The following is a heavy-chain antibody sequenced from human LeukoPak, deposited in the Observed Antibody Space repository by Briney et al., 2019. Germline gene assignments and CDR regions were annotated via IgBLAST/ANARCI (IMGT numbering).Heavy chain of an antibody. CDR2: ISGSGGST. CDR1: GFTFSSYA. V-gene: IGHV3-23*01. J-gene: IGHJ4*02. Sequence: GGSLGLSCAASGFTFSSYAMSWVRQAPGKGLEWVSAISGSGGSTYYADSVKGRFTISRDNSKNTLYLQMNSLRAEDTAVYYCAKDSSDYYYYDSSGYRTAWGQGTLVTVSS. CDR3: AKDSSDYYYYDSSGYRTA. D-gene: IGHD3-22*01.